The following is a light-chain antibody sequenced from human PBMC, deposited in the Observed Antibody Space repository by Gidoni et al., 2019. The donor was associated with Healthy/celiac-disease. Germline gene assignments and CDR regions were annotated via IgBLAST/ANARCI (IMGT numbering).Light chain of an antibody. J-gene: IGLJ3*02. CDR2: STH. V-gene: IGLV8-61*01. Sequence: QTVVTQEPSFSVSPGGTVTLTCGLSSGSVSTSYSPSWYQQTPGQAPRTLIYSTHTRSSGVPDRFSGYILGNKAALTITGAQADDESDYYCVLYMGSGTWVFGGGTKLTVL. CDR1: SGSVSTSYS. CDR3: VLYMGSGTWV.